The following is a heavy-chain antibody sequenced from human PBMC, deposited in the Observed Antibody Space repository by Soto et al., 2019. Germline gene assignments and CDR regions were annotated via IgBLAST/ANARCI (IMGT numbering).Heavy chain of an antibody. V-gene: IGHV3-73*01. CDR1: GFTFSGST. J-gene: IGHJ4*02. D-gene: IGHD4-17*01. Sequence: WGSLRLSCAASGFTFSGSTMHCVRQASGRGLEWGGHIRTKANRYATVYAESVKGRFTISRDDSKNTAYLQVNSLKTEDTAVYYCTRQNGDFFEYWGQGALVTVSS. CDR3: TRQNGDFFEY. CDR2: IRTKANRYAT.